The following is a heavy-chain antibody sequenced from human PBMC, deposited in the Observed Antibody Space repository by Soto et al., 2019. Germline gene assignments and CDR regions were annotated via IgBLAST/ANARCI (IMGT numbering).Heavy chain of an antibody. Sequence: QVQLVESGGGVVQPGRSLRLSCAASGFTFSSYAMHWVRQAPGKGLEWVAVISYDGSNKYYADSVKGRFTISRDKSKNTLYLQMNSLRAEDTAVYYCARGEDDGADYFDYWGQGALVTVSS. CDR3: ARGEDDGADYFDY. V-gene: IGHV3-30-3*01. CDR2: ISYDGSNK. D-gene: IGHD3-10*01. J-gene: IGHJ4*02. CDR1: GFTFSSYA.